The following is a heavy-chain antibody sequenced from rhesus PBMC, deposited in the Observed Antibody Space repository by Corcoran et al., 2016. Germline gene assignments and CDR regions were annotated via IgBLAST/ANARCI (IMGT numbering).Heavy chain of an antibody. Sequence: QVQLQESGPGLVKPSETLSLTCAVSGGSISGGYGWSWIRQPPGKGLEWIGHIFGSIGSTYYNPSLKSRVTISKDTSKNQFSLKLSSVTAADTAVYYCARSWGYHFDYWGQGVLVTVSS. CDR3: ARSWGYHFDY. V-gene: IGHV4S7*01. CDR2: IFGSIGST. CDR1: GGSISGGYG. D-gene: IGHD5-42*01. J-gene: IGHJ4*01.